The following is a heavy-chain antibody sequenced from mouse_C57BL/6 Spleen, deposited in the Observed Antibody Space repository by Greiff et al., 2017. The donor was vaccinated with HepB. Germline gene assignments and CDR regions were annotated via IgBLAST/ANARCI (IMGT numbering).Heavy chain of an antibody. J-gene: IGHJ2*01. CDR2: IDPEAGDT. CDR1: GFNIKDYY. Sequence: EVQLQQSGAELVRPGASVKLSCTASGFNIKDYYMHWVKQRPEQGLEWIGRIDPEAGDTEYAPKFQGKATMTADTYSNTAYLQLSSLTSEDTAVYYCTRVLRENFDYWGQGTTLTVSS. CDR3: TRVLRENFDY. D-gene: IGHD1-1*01. V-gene: IGHV14-1*01.